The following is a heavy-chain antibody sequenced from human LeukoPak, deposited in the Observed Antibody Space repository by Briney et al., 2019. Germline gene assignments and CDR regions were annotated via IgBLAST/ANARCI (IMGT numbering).Heavy chain of an antibody. Sequence: PGRSLRLSCAASGFTFSSYAMHWVRQAPGKGLEWVAVISYDGSNKYCADSVKGRFTISRDNSKNTLYLQMNSLRAEDTAVYYCAKDLGEGRLDYGDYYYGMDVWGQGTTVTVSS. CDR2: ISYDGSNK. CDR3: AKDLGEGRLDYGDYYYGMDV. CDR1: GFTFSSYA. D-gene: IGHD4-17*01. V-gene: IGHV3-30*04. J-gene: IGHJ6*02.